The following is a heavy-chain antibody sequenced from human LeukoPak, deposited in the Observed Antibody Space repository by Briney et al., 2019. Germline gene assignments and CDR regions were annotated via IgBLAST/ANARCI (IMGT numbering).Heavy chain of an antibody. CDR1: GGSFSGYY. Sequence: PSETLSLTCAVYGGSFSGYYWSWIRQPPGKGLEWIGEINHSGSTNYNPSLKSRVTISVDTSKNQFSLKLTSVTAADTAVYYCVRDHYEAGVYLSTLVYYGMGVWGRGTTVIVSS. CDR2: INHSGST. CDR3: VRDHYEAGVYLSTLVYYGMGV. J-gene: IGHJ6*02. V-gene: IGHV4-34*01. D-gene: IGHD3-22*01.